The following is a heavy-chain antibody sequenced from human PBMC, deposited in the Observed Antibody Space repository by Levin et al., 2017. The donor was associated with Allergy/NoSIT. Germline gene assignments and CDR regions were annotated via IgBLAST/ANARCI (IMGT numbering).Heavy chain of an antibody. J-gene: IGHJ4*02. Sequence: GESLKISCAASGFTFSSYWMSWVRQAPGKGLEWVANIKQDGSEKYYVDSVKGRFTISRDNAKNSLFLQMNSLRDEDTAVYYCARDHEWEVPFDYWGQGTLVTVSS. CDR3: ARDHEWEVPFDY. D-gene: IGHD1-26*01. CDR1: GFTFSSYW. V-gene: IGHV3-7*01. CDR2: IKQDGSEK.